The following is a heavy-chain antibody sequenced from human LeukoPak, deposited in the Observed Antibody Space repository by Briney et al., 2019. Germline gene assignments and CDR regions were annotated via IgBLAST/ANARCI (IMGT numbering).Heavy chain of an antibody. D-gene: IGHD2-2*01. J-gene: IGHJ5*02. Sequence: SQTLSLTCAISGDSVSSNSAAWNWIRQSPSRGLEWLGRTYYRSKWYDDYAVSVKSRITINPDTSKNQFSLQLNSVTPEDTAVYYCALGYCSSTSCYWFDPWGQGTLVTVSS. V-gene: IGHV6-1*01. CDR3: ALGYCSSTSCYWFDP. CDR1: GDSVSSNSAA. CDR2: TYYRSKWYD.